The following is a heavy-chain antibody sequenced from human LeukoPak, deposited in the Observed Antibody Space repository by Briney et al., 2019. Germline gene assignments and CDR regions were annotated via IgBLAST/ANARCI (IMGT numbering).Heavy chain of an antibody. Sequence: SETLSLTCTVSGGSISSYYWSWIRQPPGKGLEWIGYIYYSGSTNYNPSLKSRVTMSVDTSKNQFSLKLSSVTAADTAVYYCARGDCSGGSCYGYWGQGTLVTVSS. CDR1: GGSISSYY. J-gene: IGHJ4*02. CDR3: ARGDCSGGSCYGY. CDR2: IYYSGST. D-gene: IGHD2-15*01. V-gene: IGHV4-59*01.